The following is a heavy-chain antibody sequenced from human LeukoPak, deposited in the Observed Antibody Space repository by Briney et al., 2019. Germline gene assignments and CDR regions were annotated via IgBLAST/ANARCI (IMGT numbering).Heavy chain of an antibody. CDR2: ISAYNGNT. D-gene: IGHD3-3*01. J-gene: IGHJ3*02. CDR3: AREETSTIFGVVLAYGAFDI. Sequence: ASVKVSCKASGYTFIGYYMRWVRQAPGQGLEWMGWISAYNGNTNYAQKLQGRVTMTTDTSTSTAYMELRSLRSDDTAVYYCAREETSTIFGVVLAYGAFDIWGQGTMVTVSS. V-gene: IGHV1-18*04. CDR1: GYTFIGYY.